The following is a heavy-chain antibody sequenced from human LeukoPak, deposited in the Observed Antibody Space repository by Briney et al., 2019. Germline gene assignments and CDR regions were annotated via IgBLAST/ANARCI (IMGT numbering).Heavy chain of an antibody. V-gene: IGHV3-7*01. D-gene: IGHD6-19*01. CDR3: ARDHTQQWLVPYYFDY. CDR2: IKQDGSEK. CDR1: GFTFSSYW. J-gene: IGHJ4*02. Sequence: GGSLRLSCAASGFTFSSYWMSWVRRAPGKGLEWVANIKQDGSEKYYVDSVKGRFTISRDNAKNSLYLQMNSLRAEDTAVYYCARDHTQQWLVPYYFDYWGQGTLVTVSS.